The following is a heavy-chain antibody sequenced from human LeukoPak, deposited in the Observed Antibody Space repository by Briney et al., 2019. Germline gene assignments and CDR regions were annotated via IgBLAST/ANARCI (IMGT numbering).Heavy chain of an antibody. V-gene: IGHV1-69*05. Sequence: RGASVKVSCKASGGTFSSYAISWVRQAPGQGLEWMGGIIPIFGTANYAQKFQGRVTITTDESTSTAYMELSSLRSEDTAVYYCARMERWLPKYNWFDPWGQGTLVTVSS. CDR2: IIPIFGTA. J-gene: IGHJ5*02. D-gene: IGHD5-24*01. CDR3: ARMERWLPKYNWFDP. CDR1: GGTFSSYA.